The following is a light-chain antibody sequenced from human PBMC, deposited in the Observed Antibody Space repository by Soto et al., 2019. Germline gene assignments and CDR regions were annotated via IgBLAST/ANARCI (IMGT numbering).Light chain of an antibody. J-gene: IGKJ3*01. V-gene: IGKV3-20*01. Sequence: EVVLTQSPGTLSLSPGDGATLSCRASQSLSSNFLAWYQQKSGQAPRLLIYGASSRATGIPDRFSGSGSGTDFTLTISRLEPEDFAVYYCQQYSGSPFTFGPGTKVNIK. CDR3: QQYSGSPFT. CDR1: QSLSSNF. CDR2: GAS.